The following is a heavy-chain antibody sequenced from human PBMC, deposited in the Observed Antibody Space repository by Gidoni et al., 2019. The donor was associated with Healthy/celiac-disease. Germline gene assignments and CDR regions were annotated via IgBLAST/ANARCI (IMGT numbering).Heavy chain of an antibody. CDR1: GYTFTSYA. Sequence: QVQLVQSGAEVKKPGASVKVSCKASGYTFTSYAMHWVRQAPGQRLEWMGWINAGNGNTKYSQKFQGRVTITRDTSASTAYMELSSLRSEDTAVYYCARIPAGYGDYVVGDYFDYWGQGTLVTVSS. CDR3: ARIPAGYGDYVVGDYFDY. J-gene: IGHJ4*02. V-gene: IGHV1-3*01. D-gene: IGHD4-17*01. CDR2: INAGNGNT.